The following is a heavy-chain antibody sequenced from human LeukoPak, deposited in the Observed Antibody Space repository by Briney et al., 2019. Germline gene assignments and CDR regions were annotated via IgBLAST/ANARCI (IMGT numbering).Heavy chain of an antibody. CDR2: INHSGST. D-gene: IGHD2-2*02. V-gene: IGHV4-34*01. CDR1: GGSFGGYY. Sequence: PSETLSLTCAVYGGSFGGYYWSWVRQPPGKGLEWIGEINHSGSTNYNPSLKSRVTISVDTSKNQFSLKLSSVTAADTAVYYCARMGYCSSTSCYTNYYMDVWGKGTTVTVSS. CDR3: ARMGYCSSTSCYTNYYMDV. J-gene: IGHJ6*03.